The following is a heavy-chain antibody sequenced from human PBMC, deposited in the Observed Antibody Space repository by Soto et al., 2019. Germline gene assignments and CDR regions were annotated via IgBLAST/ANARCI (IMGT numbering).Heavy chain of an antibody. CDR2: IILPFGTP. D-gene: IGHD3-22*01. CDR3: VRGPDYEGYFDY. J-gene: IGHJ4*02. V-gene: IGHV1-69*12. Sequence: QVRLVQSGAEVKKTGSSVKVSCEASGTTFSNFAIGWVRQAPGQGLEWMGGIILPFGTPNYAQKFQGRVTISAGESMTTAYMEMRGLRSEDTAVYYCVRGPDYEGYFDYWGQGTLVNVSS. CDR1: GTTFSNFA.